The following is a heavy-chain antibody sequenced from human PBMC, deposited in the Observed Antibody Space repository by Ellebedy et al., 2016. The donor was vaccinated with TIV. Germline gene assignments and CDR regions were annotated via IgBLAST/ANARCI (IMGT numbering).Heavy chain of an antibody. CDR1: RFTFSIFG. Sequence: GESLKISXAASRFTFSIFGLHWVRQAPGKGLEWVALISSDGRKKYYADSVRGRFTISRDNSKNTLYLQMDSLRAEDTAVYYCASLYMVGEQLVLKFHYMDVWGKGTTVTVSS. V-gene: IGHV3-30*03. D-gene: IGHD6-6*01. CDR2: ISSDGRKK. CDR3: ASLYMVGEQLVLKFHYMDV. J-gene: IGHJ6*03.